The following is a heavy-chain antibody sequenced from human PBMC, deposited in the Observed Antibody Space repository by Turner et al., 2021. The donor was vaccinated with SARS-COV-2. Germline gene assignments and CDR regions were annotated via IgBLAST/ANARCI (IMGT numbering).Heavy chain of an antibody. J-gene: IGHJ4*02. D-gene: IGHD4-17*01. CDR3: ARDYGDFYFDY. CDR2: IYSGGST. CDR1: GFIVSSNY. Sequence: EVQLVEPGGGLIQPGGSLRLSCAASGFIVSSNYMSWVRQAPGKGLEWVSVIYSGGSTYYADSVKGRFTISRDNSKNTLYLKMNSLRAEDTAVYYCARDYGDFYFDYWGQGTLVTVSS. V-gene: IGHV3-53*01.